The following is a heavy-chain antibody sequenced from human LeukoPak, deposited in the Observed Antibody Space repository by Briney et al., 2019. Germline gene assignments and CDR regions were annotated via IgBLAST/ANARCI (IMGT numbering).Heavy chain of an antibody. D-gene: IGHD6-13*01. CDR2: INPNSGGT. V-gene: IGHV1-2*02. CDR1: GYTFTGYY. J-gene: IGHJ3*02. CDR3: AREAAAPGYSSSWGSPTRRNDAFDI. Sequence: ASVKVSCKASGYTFTGYYMHWVRQAPGQGLEWMGWINPNSGGTNYAQKFQGRVTMTRDTSISTAYMELSRLRSDDTAVYYCAREAAAPGYSSSWGSPTRRNDAFDIWGQGTMVTVSS.